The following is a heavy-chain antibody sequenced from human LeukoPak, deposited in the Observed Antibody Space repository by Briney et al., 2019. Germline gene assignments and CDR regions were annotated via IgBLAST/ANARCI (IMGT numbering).Heavy chain of an antibody. D-gene: IGHD6-13*01. J-gene: IGHJ4*02. CDR1: GFTFSNYW. V-gene: IGHV3-7*01. CDR2: IKEDGSQK. CDR3: VSQQVVPH. Sequence: PGGSLRLSCVASGFTFSNYWMSWVRQAPGKGLEWVANIKEDGSQKDYVDSVKGRFTISRDNAKNSVYLQMNSLRVEDTAVYYCVSQQVVPHRGQGTRVTVSS.